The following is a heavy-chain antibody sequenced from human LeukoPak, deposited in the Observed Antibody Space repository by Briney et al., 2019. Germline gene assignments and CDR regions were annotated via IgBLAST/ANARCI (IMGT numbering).Heavy chain of an antibody. CDR1: AVFISSSKYY. J-gene: IGHJ5*02. Sequence: SETLSLTCTVSAVFISSSKYYWGWIRQPPGRGLEGIGIIYYSGSTYYNPSLKSRVTISVDTSKNQFSLKLSSVTAADTAVYYCARRRSSVSSFDPWGQGTLVTVSS. V-gene: IGHV4-39*01. CDR3: ARRRSSVSSFDP. CDR2: IYYSGST. D-gene: IGHD4-11*01.